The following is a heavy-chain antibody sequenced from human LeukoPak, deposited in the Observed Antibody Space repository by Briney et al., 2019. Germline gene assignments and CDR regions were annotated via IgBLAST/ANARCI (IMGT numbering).Heavy chain of an antibody. Sequence: GGSLRLSCAPSGFTFCQYAMHWVREAPDKGLEWVAVIWHDGSDKYYGDSVKGRFTISRDNSKKTVYLQMSSLRVEDTAVYYCAKDAERGFDFSNSLQSWGQGTLVTVSS. D-gene: IGHD4-11*01. CDR3: AKDAERGFDFSNSLQS. V-gene: IGHV3-33*06. CDR2: IWHDGSDK. CDR1: GFTFCQYA. J-gene: IGHJ4*02.